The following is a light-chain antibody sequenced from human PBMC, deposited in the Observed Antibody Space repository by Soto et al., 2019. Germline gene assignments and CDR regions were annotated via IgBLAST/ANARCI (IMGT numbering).Light chain of an antibody. CDR1: SGHRSYI. CDR2: LEGSGSY. Sequence: QLVLTQSSSASASLGSSVKLTCTLSSGHRSYIIAWHQQQPGKAPRYLMKLEGSGSYNKGSGHPDRFSGSTSGADRYLTISNLQFEDEADYYCETWDFNTRVFGGGTKLTVL. J-gene: IGLJ3*02. CDR3: ETWDFNTRV. V-gene: IGLV4-60*02.